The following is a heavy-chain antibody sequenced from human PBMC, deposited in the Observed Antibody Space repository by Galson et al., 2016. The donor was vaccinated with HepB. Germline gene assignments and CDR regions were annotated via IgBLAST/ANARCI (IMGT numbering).Heavy chain of an antibody. CDR2: IYPGDSDT. CDR1: GYSFISYW. Sequence: QSGAEVKKPGESLKISCKASGYSFISYWIGWVRQMPGEGLEWMGIIYPGDSDTRYSPSFEGQVTISADKSISTAYLQWSSLKASDTAMYYCARGQSSSWYKNYLCYWGQGTLVTVSS. CDR3: ARGQSSSWYKNYLCY. J-gene: IGHJ4*02. V-gene: IGHV5-51*01. D-gene: IGHD6-13*01.